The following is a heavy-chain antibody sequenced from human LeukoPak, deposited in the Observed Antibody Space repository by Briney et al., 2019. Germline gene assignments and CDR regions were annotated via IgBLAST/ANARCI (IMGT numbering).Heavy chain of an antibody. J-gene: IGHJ5*02. D-gene: IGHD3-10*01. V-gene: IGHV3-21*01. Sequence: PGGSLRLSCAASGFNFKHAWMNWVRQAPGKGLEWVSATNDGGGFAYYADSVKGRFTISRDNAKNSLYLQMNSLRAEDTAVYYCARARFGESTNWFDPWGQGTLVTVSS. CDR2: TNDGGGFA. CDR3: ARARFGESTNWFDP. CDR1: GFNFKHAW.